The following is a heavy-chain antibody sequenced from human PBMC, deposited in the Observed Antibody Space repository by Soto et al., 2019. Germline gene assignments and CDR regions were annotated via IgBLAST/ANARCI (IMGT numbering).Heavy chain of an antibody. CDR3: AKSLETFYYGMDV. Sequence: EVQLLESGGGLVQPGGSLRLSCGASGFTFSSYTMTWVRQAPGRGLEWVSIIRGSGSGTYYADSVRGRFSISRDNSKDTLYLQMNSLRAEDTAVYYCAKSLETFYYGMDVW. CDR2: IRGSGSGT. V-gene: IGHV3-23*01. CDR1: GFTFSSYT. D-gene: IGHD3-16*01. J-gene: IGHJ6*01.